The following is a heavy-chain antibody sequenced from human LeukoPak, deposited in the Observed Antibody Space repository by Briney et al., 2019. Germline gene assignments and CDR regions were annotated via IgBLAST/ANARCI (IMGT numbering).Heavy chain of an antibody. CDR1: GGSINSYY. CDR2: IYDSGST. J-gene: IGHJ5*02. CDR3: ARDRRDTMVRGVTHLDWFDP. V-gene: IGHV4-59*01. D-gene: IGHD3-10*01. Sequence: SETLSLTCTVSGGSINSYYWSWIRQPPGKGLEWIGYIYDSGSTNYNPSLKSRVTISVDTSKNQFSLKLSSVTAADTAVYYCARDRRDTMVRGVTHLDWFDPWGQGTLVTVSS.